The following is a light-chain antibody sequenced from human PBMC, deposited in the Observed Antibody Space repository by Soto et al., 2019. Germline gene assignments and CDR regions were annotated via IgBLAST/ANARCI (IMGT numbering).Light chain of an antibody. V-gene: IGLV2-23*01. CDR2: END. CDR1: SNDVGTYNL. J-gene: IGLJ1*01. CDR3: SSYAGSSTYV. Sequence: QSVLTQPASVSGSPGQSITISCTGTSNDVGTYNLVSWYQQRPGKGPTLMIFENDQRPSGVSFRFSGSKSGNTASLTISGLQAEDEADYYCSSYAGSSTYVFGTGTKLTVL.